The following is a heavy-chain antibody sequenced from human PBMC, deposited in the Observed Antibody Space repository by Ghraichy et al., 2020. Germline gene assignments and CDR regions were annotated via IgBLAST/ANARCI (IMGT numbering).Heavy chain of an antibody. D-gene: IGHD3-9*01. CDR3: ANPQGGILTGYYNDRDFDY. Sequence: GGSLRLSCAASGFTFSSYAMSWVRQAPGKGLEWVTAISGSGGSTYYADSVKGRFTISRDNAKNTLYLQMNSLRAEDTAVYYCANPQGGILTGYYNDRDFDYWGQGTLVTVSS. CDR1: GFTFSSYA. J-gene: IGHJ4*02. CDR2: ISGSGGST. V-gene: IGHV3-23*01.